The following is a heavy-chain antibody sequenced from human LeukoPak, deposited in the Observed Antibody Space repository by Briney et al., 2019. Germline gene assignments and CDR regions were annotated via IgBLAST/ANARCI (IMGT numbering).Heavy chain of an antibody. Sequence: PSQTLSLTCTVSGGSISSGDYYWSWIRQPPGKGLEWIGYIYYSGSTYYNPSLKSRVTISVDTSKNQFSLKLSSVTAADTAVYYGAGVVTMVRGVIIKVPDYGMDVWGKGPRSPSPQ. CDR1: GGSISSGDYY. J-gene: IGHJ6*01. CDR2: IYYSGST. V-gene: IGHV4-30-4*01. CDR3: AGVVTMVRGVIIKVPDYGMDV. D-gene: IGHD3-10*01.